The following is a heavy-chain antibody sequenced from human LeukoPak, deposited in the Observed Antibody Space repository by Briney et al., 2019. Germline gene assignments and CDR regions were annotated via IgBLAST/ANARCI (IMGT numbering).Heavy chain of an antibody. CDR3: ARLGYYSSSWTAFDY. D-gene: IGHD6-13*01. CDR2: IYYSGIT. V-gene: IGHV4-39*07. Sequence: SETLSLTCTVSGASISSSFYYWGWIRQPPGKGLDWIGSIYYSGITYYNPSLKSRVTISVDTSKNQFSLKLSSVTAADTAVYYCARLGYYSSSWTAFDYWGQGTLVTVSS. CDR1: GASISSSFYY. J-gene: IGHJ4*02.